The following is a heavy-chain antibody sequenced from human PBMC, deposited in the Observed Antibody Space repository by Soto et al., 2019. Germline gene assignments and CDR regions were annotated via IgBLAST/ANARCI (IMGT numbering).Heavy chain of an antibody. Sequence: GESLKISCKGSGYRFTSYWIGWVRQMPGKGLEWMGIIYPGDSDTRYSPSFQGQVTISADKSISTAYLQWSSLKASDTAMYYCASPGHGTATPNYGMDVWGQGTTVTVSS. V-gene: IGHV5-51*01. D-gene: IGHD1-1*01. CDR1: GYRFTSYW. J-gene: IGHJ6*02. CDR2: IYPGDSDT. CDR3: ASPGHGTATPNYGMDV.